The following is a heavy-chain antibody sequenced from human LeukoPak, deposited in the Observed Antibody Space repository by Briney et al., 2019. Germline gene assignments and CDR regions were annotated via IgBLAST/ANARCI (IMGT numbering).Heavy chain of an antibody. D-gene: IGHD6-19*01. CDR3: ARDRYGYSSGWDTYYFDY. J-gene: IGHJ4*02. CDR1: GFTFSSYA. V-gene: IGHV3-30-3*01. Sequence: GGSLRLSCAASGFTFSSYAMHWVRQAPGKGLVWVAVISYDGSNKYYADSVKGRFTISRDNSKNTLYLQMNSLRAEDTAVYYCARDRYGYSSGWDTYYFDYWGQGTLVTVSS. CDR2: ISYDGSNK.